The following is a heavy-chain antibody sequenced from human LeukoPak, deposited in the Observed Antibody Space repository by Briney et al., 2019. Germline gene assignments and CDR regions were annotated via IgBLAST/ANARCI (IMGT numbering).Heavy chain of an antibody. CDR3: ARTYYYDSSGYLNFDY. J-gene: IGHJ4*02. CDR2: ISYDGSNK. V-gene: IGHV3-30*03. D-gene: IGHD3-22*01. CDR1: GFTFSSYG. Sequence: GGSLRLSCAASGFTFSSYGMHWVRQAPGKGLEWVAVISYDGSNKYYADSVKGRFTISRDNSKNTLYLQMGSLRAEDMAVYYCARTYYYDSSGYLNFDYWGQGTLVTVSS.